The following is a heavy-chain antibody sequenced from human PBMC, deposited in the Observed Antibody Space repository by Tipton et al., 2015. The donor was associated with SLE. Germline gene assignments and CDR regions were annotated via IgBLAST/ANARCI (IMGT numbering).Heavy chain of an antibody. Sequence: TLSLTCTVSGGSISTYYWSWIRQPPGKGLEWIGYIYYTGSTNYNPSLKSRVTISVDTAKNQVSLKLSSVTAADTAVYYCARTYGVWNDDHPTMRSTGMDVWGKGTTVTVAS. J-gene: IGHJ6*03. D-gene: IGHD3-3*01. CDR2: IYYTGST. CDR1: GGSISTYY. CDR3: ARTYGVWNDDHPTMRSTGMDV. V-gene: IGHV4-59*12.